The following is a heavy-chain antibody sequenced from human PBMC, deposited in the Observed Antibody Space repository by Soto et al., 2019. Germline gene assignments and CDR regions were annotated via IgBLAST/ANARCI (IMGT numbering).Heavy chain of an antibody. CDR3: SLGEGGDNGNFIFDH. V-gene: IGHV3-33*01. Sequence: GGSLRLSCAASGFSFSDDVMHWVRQAPGKGLEWVAVMCYNGRDLFYTDSVKGRFTLSRDNSKNTPFLQMNSLRTDDPAVYYFSLGEGGDNGNFIFDHWGQGTLVTVSS. J-gene: IGHJ4*02. D-gene: IGHD1-7*01. CDR2: MCYNGRDL. CDR1: GFSFSDDV.